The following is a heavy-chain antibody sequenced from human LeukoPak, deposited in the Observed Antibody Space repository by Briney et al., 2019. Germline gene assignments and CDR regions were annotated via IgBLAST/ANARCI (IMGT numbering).Heavy chain of an antibody. D-gene: IGHD2-21*01. CDR2: IWYGGSNE. CDR3: AKDRRGGGDCLDY. J-gene: IGHJ4*02. V-gene: IGHV3-30*18. Sequence: GRSLRLSCAASGFTFSSYGMHWVRQAPGKGPEWVAHIWYGGSNEYYADSVKGRFIISRDNSKNTLYLQMNSLRDEDTAVYYCAKDRRGGGDCLDYWGQGTLVTVSS. CDR1: GFTFSSYG.